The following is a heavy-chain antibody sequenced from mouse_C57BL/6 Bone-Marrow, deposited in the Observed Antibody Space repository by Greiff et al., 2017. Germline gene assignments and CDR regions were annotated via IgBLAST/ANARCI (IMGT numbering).Heavy chain of an antibody. CDR2: IDPANGNT. CDR1: GFNIKNTY. V-gene: IGHV14-3*01. D-gene: IGHD1-1*01. CDR3: ATYYYGSSYVLYWYFDV. J-gene: IGHJ1*03. Sequence: DVKLQESVAELVRPGASVKLSCTASGFNIKNTYMHWVKQRPEQGLEWIGRIDPANGNTKYAPKFQGKATITADNSSNTAYLQLSSLTSEDTAIYYCATYYYGSSYVLYWYFDVWGTGTTVTVSA.